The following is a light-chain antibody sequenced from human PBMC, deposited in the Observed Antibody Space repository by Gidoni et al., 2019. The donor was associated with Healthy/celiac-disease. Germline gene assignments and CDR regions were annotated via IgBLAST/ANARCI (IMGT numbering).Light chain of an antibody. J-gene: IGKJ2*01. CDR2: AAS. Sequence: DIQMTQSPSSLSASVGDRVTITCRASQSISSYLNWYQQKPGKAPKRLIYAASSLQSGVPSRFSGSGSGTDFTLTISSLQPEDFATYYCQQSYSTPQTFGQXTKLEIK. V-gene: IGKV1-39*01. CDR3: QQSYSTPQT. CDR1: QSISSY.